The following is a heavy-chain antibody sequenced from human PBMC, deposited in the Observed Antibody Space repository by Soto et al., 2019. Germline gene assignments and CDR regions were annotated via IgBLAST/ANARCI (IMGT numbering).Heavy chain of an antibody. CDR2: INPNSGDT. CDR3: ARGPSHGAFDI. V-gene: IGHV1-2*04. J-gene: IGHJ3*02. Sequence: QEQLAQSGAEVKNPGASVKVSCKASGYTFTDYYIHWLRQAPAQGLEWMGWINPNSGDTKYAQKFQGWATMTRDTSISTTYMELSRLTSDDTALYYCARGPSHGAFDIWGQGTIITVSS. CDR1: GYTFTDYY.